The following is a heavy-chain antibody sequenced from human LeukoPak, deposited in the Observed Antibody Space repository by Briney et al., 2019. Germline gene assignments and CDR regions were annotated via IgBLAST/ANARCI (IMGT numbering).Heavy chain of an antibody. V-gene: IGHV3-33*06. CDR3: AKQLGYCSGGSCYFPY. CDR2: IWYDGSNK. CDR1: GFTFSSYG. J-gene: IGHJ4*02. D-gene: IGHD2-15*01. Sequence: PGRSLRLSCAASGFTFSSYGMHWVRQAPGKGLEWVAVIWYDGSNKYYADSVKGRFTISRDNSKNTLYLQMNSLRAEDTAVYYCAKQLGYCSGGSCYFPYWGQGTLVTVSS.